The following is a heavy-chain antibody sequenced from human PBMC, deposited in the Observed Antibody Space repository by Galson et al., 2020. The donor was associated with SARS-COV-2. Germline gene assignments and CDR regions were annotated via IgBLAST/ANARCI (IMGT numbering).Heavy chain of an antibody. Sequence: ASVKVSCKPSGYTFTDYYIHWVRQAPGQGLEWMGWINPKSGGTNYAQKFEGRVTMTRDTSITTAYMELSRLRADDTAVYYCARLRYYDVLTGYIVDVWGQGTMVTVSS. CDR1: GYTFTDYY. D-gene: IGHD3-9*01. J-gene: IGHJ6*02. V-gene: IGHV1-2*02. CDR2: INPKSGGT. CDR3: ARLRYYDVLTGYIVDV.